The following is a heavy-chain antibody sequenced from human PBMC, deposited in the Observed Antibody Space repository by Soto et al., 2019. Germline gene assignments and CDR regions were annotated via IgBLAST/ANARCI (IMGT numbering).Heavy chain of an antibody. V-gene: IGHV4-59*01. CDR3: ARVVCLRLPRES. J-gene: IGHJ5*02. CDR1: GGSISSYY. Sequence: QVQLQESGPGLVKPSETLSLTCTVSGGSISSYYWSWIRQPPGKGLEWIGYIYYSGSTNYNPPLKSRVTKSVDTSKNQFSLKLRSVAAADTAGCYCARVVCLRLPRESWGQGTRVTASS. D-gene: IGHD2-8*01. CDR2: IYYSGST.